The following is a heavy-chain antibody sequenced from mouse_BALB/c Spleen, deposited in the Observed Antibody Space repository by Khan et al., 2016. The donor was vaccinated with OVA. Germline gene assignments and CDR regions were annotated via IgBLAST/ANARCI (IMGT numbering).Heavy chain of an antibody. Sequence: QVQLKESGPAMVAPSQSLSITCTVSGFSLTSYGVHWVRQPPGKGLEWLGVIWAGGSTNYNSALMSRLSISKDNSKSQVFLKMNSLQTDDEAVYYCGRNYGNYGWYFDFWGEGTTVTVSS. V-gene: IGHV2-9*02. D-gene: IGHD2-1*01. CDR3: GRNYGNYGWYFDF. CDR1: GFSLTSYG. CDR2: IWAGGST. J-gene: IGHJ1*01.